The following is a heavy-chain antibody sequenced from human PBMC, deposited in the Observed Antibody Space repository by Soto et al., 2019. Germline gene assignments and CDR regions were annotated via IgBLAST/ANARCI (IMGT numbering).Heavy chain of an antibody. Sequence: SETLSLTCAVSGGSISSGGYSWSWIRQPPGKGLEWIGYIYHSGSTYYNPSIKSRVTISVDRSKNQFSLKLSPVTAADTAVYYCARAPLDSSGTYYFDDRGQGTLVTVPS. CDR1: GGSISSGGYS. CDR3: ARAPLDSSGTYYFDD. D-gene: IGHD3-22*01. CDR2: IYHSGST. J-gene: IGHJ4*02. V-gene: IGHV4-30-2*01.